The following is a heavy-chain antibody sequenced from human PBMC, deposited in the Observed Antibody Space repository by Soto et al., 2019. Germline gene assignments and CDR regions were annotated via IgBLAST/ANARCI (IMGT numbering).Heavy chain of an antibody. D-gene: IGHD3-3*01. Sequence: EVQLVESGVGFIQPGGSLRLSCAASGFTFSIYWIHWVRQVPGKGLVWVSRINSDGTTTIYADSVTGRFAISQDNAKNTVHLQMNSLTAEDTAVYYCARGAFGAYYFDYWGQGILVTVSS. CDR1: GFTFSIYW. CDR3: ARGAFGAYYFDY. J-gene: IGHJ4*02. V-gene: IGHV3-74*01. CDR2: INSDGTTT.